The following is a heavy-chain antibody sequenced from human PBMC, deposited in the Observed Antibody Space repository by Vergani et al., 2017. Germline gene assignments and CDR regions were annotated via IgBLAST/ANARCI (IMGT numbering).Heavy chain of an antibody. CDR2: IGTAGDT. CDR3: ARGRVGATTIFDY. CDR1: GFTFSSYD. D-gene: IGHD1-26*01. Sequence: EVQLLESGGGLVQPGGSLRLSCAASGFTFSSYDMHWVRQATGKGLEWVSGIGTAGDTYYPGSVKGRFTISRENAKNSLYLQMNSLRAGDTAVYYCARGRVGATTIFDYWGQGTLVTVSS. V-gene: IGHV3-13*01. J-gene: IGHJ4*02.